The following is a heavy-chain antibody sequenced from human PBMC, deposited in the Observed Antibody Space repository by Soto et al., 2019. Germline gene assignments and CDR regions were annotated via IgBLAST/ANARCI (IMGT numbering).Heavy chain of an antibody. CDR1: GYSFTNFH. CDR3: ASFEGKYCSSTSCYSFDY. D-gene: IGHD2-2*01. CDR2: IDPSGGIT. V-gene: IGHV1-46*01. J-gene: IGHJ4*02. Sequence: ASVKVSCKASGYSFTNFHIHWVRQAPGQGLEWMGMIDPSGGITRDAQRLQGRITMTRDASTSTVYMELRSLTSEDTAVYYCASFEGKYCSSTSCYSFDYWGQGTLVTVSS.